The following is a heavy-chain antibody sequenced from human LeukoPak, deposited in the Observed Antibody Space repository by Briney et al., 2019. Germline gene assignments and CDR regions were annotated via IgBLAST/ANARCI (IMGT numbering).Heavy chain of an antibody. J-gene: IGHJ4*02. CDR1: GGPFSGYC. V-gene: IGHV4-34*01. CDR3: ARHKEGTNLVIRKNMYYFDY. CDR2: RNDGERP. Sequence: KSSETLSLTCAVYGGPFSGYCGGWIRHPPGRGLGLIGERNDGERPNTNPPLKSRVTIPEDTSKNQFFLKRTALTAADRACYYCARHKEGTNLVIRKNMYYFDYWGQGTLVTVSS. D-gene: IGHD2/OR15-2a*01.